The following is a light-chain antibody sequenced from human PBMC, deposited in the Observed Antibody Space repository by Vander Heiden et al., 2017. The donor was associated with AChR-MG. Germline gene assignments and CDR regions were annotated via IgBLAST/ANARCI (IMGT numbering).Light chain of an antibody. V-gene: IGKV1-5*03. J-gene: IGKJ2*01. Sequence: DIHLTQPPSTLSASAGDRVTIACRASQSISSWLAWYQQKPGKAPKLLIYKASSLESGVPSRFSDSGSGTEFTLTISSLQPDDFATYYCQQYNSYSRTFGQGTKLEIK. CDR2: KAS. CDR3: QQYNSYSRT. CDR1: QSISSW.